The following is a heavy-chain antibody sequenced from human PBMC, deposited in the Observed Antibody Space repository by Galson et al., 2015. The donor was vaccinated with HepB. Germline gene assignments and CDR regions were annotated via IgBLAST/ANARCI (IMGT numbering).Heavy chain of an antibody. Sequence: SETLSLTCAVSGGSISSSTWWSWVRQPPGKGLEWIGEIYHSGSANYNPSLKSRVTMSVDKSKNQFSLKLSSVTAADTAVYYCANKVYDTSGKFDYWGRGTLVTVSS. CDR2: IYHSGSA. V-gene: IGHV4-4*02. J-gene: IGHJ4*02. D-gene: IGHD3-22*01. CDR3: ANKVYDTSGKFDY. CDR1: GGSISSSTW.